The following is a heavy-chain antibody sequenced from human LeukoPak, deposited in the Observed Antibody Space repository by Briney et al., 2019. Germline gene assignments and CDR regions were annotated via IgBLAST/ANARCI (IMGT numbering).Heavy chain of an antibody. CDR1: GYTFTSYA. CDR2: INAGNGNT. Sequence: ASVKVSCKASGYTFTSYAMHWVRQAPGQRLEWMGWINAGNGNTKYSQKFQGRVTITRDTSASTAYMELSSLRSEDTAVYYCAIGTNPSPFHVELSIPERHWGQGTLVTVSS. CDR3: AIGTNPSPFHVELSIPERH. V-gene: IGHV1-3*01. J-gene: IGHJ4*02. D-gene: IGHD1-1*01.